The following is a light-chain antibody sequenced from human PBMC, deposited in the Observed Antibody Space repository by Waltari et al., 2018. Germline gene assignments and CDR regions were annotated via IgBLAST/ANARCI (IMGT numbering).Light chain of an antibody. Sequence: AIQMTQSPTSLSASVGDSVTIPCRTSQAIRNELGWYQKKPGKPPTVLIYAASSLKSGVPSRFSGSGSGTDFTLTISSLQPEDFATYYCLQDYNYPRTFGQGTKVEIK. J-gene: IGKJ1*01. CDR3: LQDYNYPRT. V-gene: IGKV1-6*01. CDR2: AAS. CDR1: QAIRNE.